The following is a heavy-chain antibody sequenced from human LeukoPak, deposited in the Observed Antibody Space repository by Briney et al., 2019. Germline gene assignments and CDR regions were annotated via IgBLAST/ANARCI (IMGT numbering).Heavy chain of an antibody. V-gene: IGHV3-21*01. Sequence: PGGSLRLSCAASGFTFSSHSMNWVRQAPGKGLEWVSSISSSSSYIYYADSVKGRFTISRDNAKNSLYLQMNSLRAEDTAVYYCARDPTEGREFDYWGQGTLVTVSS. D-gene: IGHD4-17*01. CDR3: ARDPTEGREFDY. CDR1: GFTFSSHS. CDR2: ISSSSSYI. J-gene: IGHJ4*02.